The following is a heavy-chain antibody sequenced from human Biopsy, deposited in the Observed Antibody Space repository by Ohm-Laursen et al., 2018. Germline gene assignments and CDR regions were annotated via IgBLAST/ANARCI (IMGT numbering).Heavy chain of an antibody. D-gene: IGHD2/OR15-2a*01. CDR3: ARATNSTGWPYYYFYGMDV. V-gene: IGHV4-59*07. CDR1: GGSISSDY. J-gene: IGHJ6*02. Sequence: SGTPSLTCTVSGGSISSDYWSWIRQTPGKGLEWIGYIYYSGSTNYNPSLKSRVTISVDTSKNQFSLRLNSVTAADTAVYYCARATNSTGWPYYYFYGMDVWGQGTTVTVSS. CDR2: IYYSGST.